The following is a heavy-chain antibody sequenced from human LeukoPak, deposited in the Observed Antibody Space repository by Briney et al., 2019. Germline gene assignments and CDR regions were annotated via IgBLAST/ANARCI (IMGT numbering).Heavy chain of an antibody. D-gene: IGHD3-22*01. CDR1: GFTFSSYA. CDR3: ARASSSGYRGADF. Sequence: GGSLRLSCAASGFTFSSYAMHWVRQAPGKGLEWVAVISYDGSNKYYADSVKGRFTISRDNSKNTLYLRMNSLRAEDTAVYYCARASSSGYRGADFWGQGTLVTVSS. J-gene: IGHJ4*02. V-gene: IGHV3-30-3*01. CDR2: ISYDGSNK.